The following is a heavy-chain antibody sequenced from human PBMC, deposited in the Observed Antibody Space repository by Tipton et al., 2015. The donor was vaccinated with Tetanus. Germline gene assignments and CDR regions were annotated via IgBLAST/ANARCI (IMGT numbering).Heavy chain of an antibody. CDR1: GDSVSSNSAA. V-gene: IGHV6-1*01. Sequence: LVKPTETLSLTCAISGDSVSSNSAAWNWIRQSPSRGLEWLARTYYRSRWYNDYALSVKSRITISPDTSKNQFPLQLNSVTPDDTAVYYCARDPLGDETIFDYWGQGTLVTVSS. CDR2: TYYRSRWYN. CDR3: ARDPLGDETIFDY. J-gene: IGHJ4*02. D-gene: IGHD3-10*01.